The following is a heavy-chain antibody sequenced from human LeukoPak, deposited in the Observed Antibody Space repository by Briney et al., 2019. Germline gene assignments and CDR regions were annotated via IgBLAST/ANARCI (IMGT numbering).Heavy chain of an antibody. CDR1: GGSISSYY. Sequence: SETLSLTCTVSGGSISSYYWSWIRQPPGKGLEWIGYIYYSGSTNYNPSLKSRVTISVDTSKNQFSLKLSSVTAADTAVYYCARVGALYGSGSYYKDARAYFDYWGQGTLVTVSS. J-gene: IGHJ4*02. CDR3: ARVGALYGSGSYYKDARAYFDY. V-gene: IGHV4-59*12. CDR2: IYYSGST. D-gene: IGHD3-10*01.